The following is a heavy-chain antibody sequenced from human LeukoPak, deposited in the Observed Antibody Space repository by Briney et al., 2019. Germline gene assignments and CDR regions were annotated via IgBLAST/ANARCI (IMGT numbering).Heavy chain of an antibody. CDR2: MNPNTGAT. J-gene: IGHJ4*02. Sequence: ASVTVSSMPSVYTFTGYYRHWVRPAPGQAFEWMGWMNPNTGATMYSQKFQGRVTMSRDTSISTAYMDLNSLRSDDSAVYYCARDRVGSGWPRPFYFEFWGQGSLVTVSS. D-gene: IGHD6-19*01. CDR1: VYTFTGYY. V-gene: IGHV1-2*02. CDR3: ARDRVGSGWPRPFYFEF.